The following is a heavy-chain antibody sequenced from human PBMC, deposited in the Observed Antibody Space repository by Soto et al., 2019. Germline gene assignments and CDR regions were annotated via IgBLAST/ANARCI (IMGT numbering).Heavy chain of an antibody. D-gene: IGHD6-19*01. Sequence: SETLSLTCSVSGVSISSYYWSWIRQPPGKGLEWIGYIYYSGSTNYNPSLKSRVTISGDTSKNQFSLKLSSVTAADTAVYYCARDNIAVAGDAFDIWGQGTMVTVSS. CDR2: IYYSGST. J-gene: IGHJ3*02. CDR1: GVSISSYY. CDR3: ARDNIAVAGDAFDI. V-gene: IGHV4-59*01.